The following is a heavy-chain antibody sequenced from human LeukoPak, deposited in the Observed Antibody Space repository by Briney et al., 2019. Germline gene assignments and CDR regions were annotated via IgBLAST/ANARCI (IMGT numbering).Heavy chain of an antibody. CDR2: IYFSGNT. V-gene: IGHV4-59*08. CDR1: SGSIDNFY. CDR3: ARAGFMVSAMVTWADY. J-gene: IGHJ4*02. D-gene: IGHD5-18*01. Sequence: YPSETLSLTCTISSGSIDNFYWSWVRQPAGKGLEWIGQIYFSGNTKYNPSLKSRVTISVDRSENQFSLKLSSVTAADTAVYYCARAGFMVSAMVTWADYWGQGTLVTVSS.